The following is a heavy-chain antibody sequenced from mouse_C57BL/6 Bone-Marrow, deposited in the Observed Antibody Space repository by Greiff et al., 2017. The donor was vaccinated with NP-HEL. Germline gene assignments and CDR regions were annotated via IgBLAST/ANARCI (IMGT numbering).Heavy chain of an antibody. D-gene: IGHD2-1*01. Sequence: VQLQQPGAELVRPGSSVKLSCKASGYTFTSYWMDWVKQRPGQGLEWIGNIYPSDSETHYNPKFKDKATLTVDKSSSTAYMQLSSLTSEDAAVYYCARGGNYDYFDYWGQGTTLTVSS. CDR1: GYTFTSYW. V-gene: IGHV1-61*01. J-gene: IGHJ2*01. CDR3: ARGGNYDYFDY. CDR2: IYPSDSET.